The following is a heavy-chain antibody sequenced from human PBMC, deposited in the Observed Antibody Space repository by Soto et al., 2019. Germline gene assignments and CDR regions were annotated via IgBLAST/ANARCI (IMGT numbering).Heavy chain of an antibody. V-gene: IGHV3-53*01. CDR1: GFSVINSY. CDR2: LYTGGYT. Sequence: EEQLVESGGGLIQPGGSLRLSCVGSGFSVINSYVSWVRQAPWQGLEWVSILYTGGYTYYADSVKGRFTMSRDTSKNTVSLQMNSLRAEDTALYYCAKEVSDVWCHLWGQGTLVTVSS. D-gene: IGHD2-21*01. CDR3: AKEVSDVWCHL. J-gene: IGHJ5*02.